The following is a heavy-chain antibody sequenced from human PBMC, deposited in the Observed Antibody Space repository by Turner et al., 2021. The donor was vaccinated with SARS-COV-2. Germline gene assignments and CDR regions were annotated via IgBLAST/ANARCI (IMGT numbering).Heavy chain of an antibody. D-gene: IGHD3-9*01. CDR3: AKDQKGAGDFEWLAGYYFYAMDV. Sequence: EVQLLESGGGLVQPGGSLRLSCAASGFTFSRYDMSWVRQAPGKVLEWVSAISGSGGSTYYADSVNGRFTISRDNSKNTLYLQMNSLRAEDTALYYCAKDQKGAGDFEWLAGYYFYAMDVWGQGTTVTVSS. CDR2: ISGSGGST. CDR1: GFTFSRYD. J-gene: IGHJ6*02. V-gene: IGHV3-23*01.